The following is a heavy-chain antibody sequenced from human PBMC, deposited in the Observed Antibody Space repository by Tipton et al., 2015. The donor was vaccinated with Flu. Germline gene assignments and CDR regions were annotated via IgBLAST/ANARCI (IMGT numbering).Heavy chain of an antibody. V-gene: IGHV1-69*18. CDR3: ARGLCGTGTCFYFDY. CDR2: VIPMFNTA. J-gene: IGHJ4*02. CDR1: GGTFNTFG. D-gene: IGHD1-14*01. Sequence: QVQLVQSGAEVRKPGSSVKVSCKASGGTFNTFGFNWVRQAPGQGLEWMGRVIPMFNTANYAQKFRGRVTFTADEATNTVYMELNRLRSEDTAVYYCARGLCGTGTCFYFDYWGQGTLVTVSS.